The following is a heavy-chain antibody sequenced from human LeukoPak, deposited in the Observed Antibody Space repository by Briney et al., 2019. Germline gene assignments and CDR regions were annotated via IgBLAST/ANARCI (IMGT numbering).Heavy chain of an antibody. CDR1: GYTFTSYD. Sequence: GASVKVSCKASGYTFTSYDINWVRQATGQGLEWMGWMNPNSGNTGYAQKFQGRVTLTRNTSISTAYMELSSLRSEDMAVYYCARARVQGNWFDPWGQGTLVTVSS. J-gene: IGHJ5*02. CDR2: MNPNSGNT. CDR3: ARARVQGNWFDP. D-gene: IGHD1-1*01. V-gene: IGHV1-8*01.